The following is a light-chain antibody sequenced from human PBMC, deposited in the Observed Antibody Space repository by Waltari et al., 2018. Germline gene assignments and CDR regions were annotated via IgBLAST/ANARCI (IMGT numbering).Light chain of an antibody. CDR3: QKYVSLPAT. CDR2: DAS. J-gene: IGKJ1*01. CDR1: QSVSRY. Sequence: RASQSVSRYLAWYQQKPGQAPRLLIYDASSRATGIPDRFSGSGSGTDFSLTISRLEPDDFAVYYCQKYVSLPATFGQGTKVEIK. V-gene: IGKV3-20*01.